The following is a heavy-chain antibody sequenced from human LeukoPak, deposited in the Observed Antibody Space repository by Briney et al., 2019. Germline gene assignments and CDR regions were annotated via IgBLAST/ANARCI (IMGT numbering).Heavy chain of an antibody. CDR3: ARPPEWHYYDSSGYSDY. J-gene: IGHJ4*02. CDR1: GFTFSSYA. D-gene: IGHD3-22*01. Sequence: GGSLRLSCAASGFTFSSYAMSWVRQAPGKGLEWVSAISGSGGSTYYADSVKGRFTISRDNSKNTLYLQMNSLRAEDTAVYYCARPPEWHYYDSSGYSDYWGQGTLVTVSS. CDR2: ISGSGGST. V-gene: IGHV3-23*01.